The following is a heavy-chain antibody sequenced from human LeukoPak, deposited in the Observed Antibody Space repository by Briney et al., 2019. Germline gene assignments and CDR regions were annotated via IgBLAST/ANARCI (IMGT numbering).Heavy chain of an antibody. D-gene: IGHD6-13*01. J-gene: IGHJ4*02. CDR2: IKQDGSEK. V-gene: IGHV3-7*03. Sequence: PGGSLRLSCAASGFTFSSYAMHWVRQAPGKGLEWVANIKQDGSEKYYVDSVKGRFTISRDNAKNSLYLQMNSLRAEDTAVYYCARGAAGFDYWGQGTLVTVSS. CDR3: ARGAAGFDY. CDR1: GFTFSSYA.